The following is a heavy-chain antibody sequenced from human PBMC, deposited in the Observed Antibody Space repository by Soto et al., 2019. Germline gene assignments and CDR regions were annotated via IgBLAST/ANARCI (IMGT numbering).Heavy chain of an antibody. CDR3: AVGSVDIVPTGMKPFDP. J-gene: IGHJ5*02. D-gene: IGHD5-12*01. CDR2: IIPIFGTA. CDR1: GGTFSNYA. V-gene: IGHV1-69*12. Sequence: QVQLVQSGAEVKKPGSSVKVSCKASGGTFSNYAISWVRQAPGQGLEWMGGIIPIFGTANYAQKFQGRVTITADESKRTVYMELSSLRSEDTAIYYCAVGSVDIVPTGMKPFDPWGQGTLVTVSS.